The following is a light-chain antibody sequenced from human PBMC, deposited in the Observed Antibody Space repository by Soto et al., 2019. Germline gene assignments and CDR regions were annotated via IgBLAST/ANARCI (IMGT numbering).Light chain of an antibody. Sequence: IQLTQSPSVLSASVGDTVTITCRASQALRNDLGWYQQKPGKAPKLLICAASSLQSGVPSRFSGSGSGTDFTLTISSLQPEDFATYYCLQDYNYPRTFGQGT. J-gene: IGKJ1*01. CDR1: QALRND. CDR3: LQDYNYPRT. CDR2: AAS. V-gene: IGKV1-6*01.